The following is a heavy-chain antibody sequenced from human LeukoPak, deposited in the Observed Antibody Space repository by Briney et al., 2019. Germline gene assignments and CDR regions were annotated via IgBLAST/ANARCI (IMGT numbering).Heavy chain of an antibody. J-gene: IGHJ4*02. CDR3: ARAVFEKQWLVGFDY. CDR1: GYTFTSYD. CDR2: MNPNSGNT. D-gene: IGHD6-19*01. Sequence: ASVKVSCKASGYTFTSYDINWVRQATGQGLEWVGWMNPNSGNTGYAQKFQGRVTITRNTSISTAYMELSSLRSEHTAVYYCARAVFEKQWLVGFDYWGQGTLVTVSS. V-gene: IGHV1-8*03.